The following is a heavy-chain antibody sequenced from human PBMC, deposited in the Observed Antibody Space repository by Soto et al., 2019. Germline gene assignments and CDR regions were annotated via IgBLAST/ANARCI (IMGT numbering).Heavy chain of an antibody. CDR3: AKEQYSSSWYGMGPLDY. D-gene: IGHD6-13*01. Sequence: QVQLVESGGGVVQPGRSLRLSCAASGFTFSSYGMHWVRQAPGKGLEWVAVISYDGSNKYYADSVKGRFTISRDNSKNXXYLQMNSLRAEDTAVYYCAKEQYSSSWYGMGPLDYWGQGTLVTVSS. CDR1: GFTFSSYG. CDR2: ISYDGSNK. J-gene: IGHJ4*02. V-gene: IGHV3-30*18.